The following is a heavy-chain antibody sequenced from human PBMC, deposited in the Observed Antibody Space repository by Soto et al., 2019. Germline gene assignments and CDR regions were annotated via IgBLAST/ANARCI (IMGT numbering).Heavy chain of an antibody. CDR2: IYYSGST. Sequence: QVQLQESGPGLVKPSETLSLTCTVSGGSISSYYWSWIRQPPGKGLEWIGYIYYSGSTNYNPSLKSRVTISVDTSTNQSSLKLSSVAAADTAVYYCARGSNDFWSGYYPYFDYWGQGTLVTVSS. CDR1: GGSISSYY. D-gene: IGHD3-3*01. V-gene: IGHV4-59*01. J-gene: IGHJ4*02. CDR3: ARGSNDFWSGYYPYFDY.